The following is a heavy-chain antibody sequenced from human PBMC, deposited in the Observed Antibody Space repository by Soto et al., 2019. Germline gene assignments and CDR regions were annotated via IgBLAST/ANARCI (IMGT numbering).Heavy chain of an antibody. J-gene: IGHJ5*02. CDR2: IYYSGST. CDR3: ASKPSRSVVAATTAWFDP. CDR1: GGSISSSSYY. D-gene: IGHD2-15*01. Sequence: QLQLQESGPGLVKPSETLSLTCTVSGGSISSSSYYWGWIRQPPGKGLEWIGSIYYSGSTYYNPSLKSRVTISVDTSKNQFSLKLSSVTAADTAVYYCASKPSRSVVAATTAWFDPWGQGTLVTVSS. V-gene: IGHV4-39*01.